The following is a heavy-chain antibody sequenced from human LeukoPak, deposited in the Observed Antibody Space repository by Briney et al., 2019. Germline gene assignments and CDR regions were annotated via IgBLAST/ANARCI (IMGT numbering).Heavy chain of an antibody. Sequence: SETLSLTCTVSGGSISSYYWSWIRQPAGKGLEWIGRIYTSGSTNYNPSLKSRVTMSVDTSKNQFSLKLSSVTAADTAVYYCARAERHPNYDFWSGYLDWGQGTLVTVSS. CDR1: GGSISSYY. CDR2: IYTSGST. V-gene: IGHV4-4*07. D-gene: IGHD3-3*01. CDR3: ARAERHPNYDFWSGYLD. J-gene: IGHJ4*02.